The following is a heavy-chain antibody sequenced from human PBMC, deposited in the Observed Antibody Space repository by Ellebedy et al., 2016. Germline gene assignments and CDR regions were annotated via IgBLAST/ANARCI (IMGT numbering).Heavy chain of an antibody. V-gene: IGHV1-24*01. Sequence: ASVKVSCKVSGYTLTELSMHWVRQAPGKGLEWMGGFDPEDGETIYAQKFQGRVTMTGDTSTDTAYMELSSLRSEDTAVYYCATGFGSWYFDYWGQGTLVTVSS. J-gene: IGHJ4*02. D-gene: IGHD6-13*01. CDR2: FDPEDGET. CDR1: GYTLTELS. CDR3: ATGFGSWYFDY.